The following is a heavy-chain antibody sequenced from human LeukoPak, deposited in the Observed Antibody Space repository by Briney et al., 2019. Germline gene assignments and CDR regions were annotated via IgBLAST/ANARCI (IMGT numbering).Heavy chain of an antibody. Sequence: GASVKVSCKASGYTFTGYYMHWVRQAPGQGLEWMGWINPNSGGTNYAQKFQGRFTMTRDTSISTAYMELSRLRSDDTAVYYCARSRYYYDSSGYYNWFDPWGQGTLVTVSS. D-gene: IGHD3-22*01. V-gene: IGHV1-2*02. CDR3: ARSRYYYDSSGYYNWFDP. CDR1: GYTFTGYY. J-gene: IGHJ5*02. CDR2: INPNSGGT.